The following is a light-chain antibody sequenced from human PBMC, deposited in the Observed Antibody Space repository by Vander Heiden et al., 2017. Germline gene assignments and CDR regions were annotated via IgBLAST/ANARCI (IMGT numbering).Light chain of an antibody. CDR3: QSYDSSLSGSYV. J-gene: IGLJ1*01. Sequence: QSVLTQPPSVSGAPGPRVTISCTGTSSNIGAGYDVHWYQQLPGTAPKVLIYGNTNRPAGVPDRFSGSKSGTSASLVITGLQAEDEADYYCQSYDSSLSGSYVFGTGTKVTVL. V-gene: IGLV1-40*01. CDR1: SSNIGAGYD. CDR2: GNT.